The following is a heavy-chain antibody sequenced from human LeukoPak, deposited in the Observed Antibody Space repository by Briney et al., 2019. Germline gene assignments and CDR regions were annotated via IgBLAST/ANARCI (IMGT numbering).Heavy chain of an antibody. D-gene: IGHD3-16*01. CDR2: INPSDGST. J-gene: IGHJ4*02. CDR1: GYIFINYY. V-gene: IGHV1-46*01. Sequence: GASVKVSCKASGYIFINYYIHWVRQAPGQGLEWMGEINPSDGSTNYAQKYQDRVTMTRDTSTRTVYMQLSSLRSDDTAVYYCARDDNRPYDYVWGRIGDLDYWGQGTLVTVSS. CDR3: ARDDNRPYDYVWGRIGDLDY.